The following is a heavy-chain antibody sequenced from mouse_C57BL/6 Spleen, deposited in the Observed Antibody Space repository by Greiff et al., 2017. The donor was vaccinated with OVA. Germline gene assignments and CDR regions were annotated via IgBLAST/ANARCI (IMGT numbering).Heavy chain of an antibody. J-gene: IGHJ4*01. Sequence: VQLKESGPGLVKPSQSLSLTCSVTGYSITSGYYWNWIRQFPGNKLEWMGYISYDGSNNYNPSLKNRISITRDTSKNQFFLKLNSVTTEDTATYYCASYAMDYWGQGTSVTVSS. CDR3: ASYAMDY. CDR1: GYSITSGYY. CDR2: ISYDGSN. V-gene: IGHV3-6*01.